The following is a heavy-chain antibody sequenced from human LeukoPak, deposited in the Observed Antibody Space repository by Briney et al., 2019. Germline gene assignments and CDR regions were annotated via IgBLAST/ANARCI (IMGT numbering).Heavy chain of an antibody. J-gene: IGHJ6*02. CDR3: ARDPTIRFLEWLPHLGGWYYGMDV. Sequence: ASVKVSCKASGYTFTSYGISWVRQAPGQGLEWMGWISAYNGNTNYAQKLQGRVTMTTDTSTSTANMELRSLRSDDTAVYYCARDPTIRFLEWLPHLGGWYYGMDVWGQGTTVTVS. CDR2: ISAYNGNT. CDR1: GYTFTSYG. V-gene: IGHV1-18*01. D-gene: IGHD3-3*01.